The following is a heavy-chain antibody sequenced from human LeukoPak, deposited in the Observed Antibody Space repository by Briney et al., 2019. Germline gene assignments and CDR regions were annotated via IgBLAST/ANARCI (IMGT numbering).Heavy chain of an antibody. CDR2: ISAYNGNT. D-gene: IGHD2-2*01. Sequence: GASVKVSCKASGYTFTSYGISWVRQAPGQGLEWMGWISAYNGNTNYAQKLQGRVTMTTDTSTSTAYMELRSLRSDDTAVYYCARDRSVVVPAAIRWFDPSGEGALGTVSS. CDR3: ARDRSVVVPAAIRWFDP. CDR1: GYTFTSYG. V-gene: IGHV1-18*01. J-gene: IGHJ5*02.